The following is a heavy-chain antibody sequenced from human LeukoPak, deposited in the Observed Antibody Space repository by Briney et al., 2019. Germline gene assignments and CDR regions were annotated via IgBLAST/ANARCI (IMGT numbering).Heavy chain of an antibody. D-gene: IGHD1-26*01. CDR3: ARDRGRIVGATFAFDI. CDR2: INHSGST. J-gene: IGHJ3*02. CDR1: GGSFSGYY. V-gene: IGHV4-34*01. Sequence: SETLSLTCAVYGGSFSGYYWSWIRQPPGKGLEWIGEINHSGSTNYNPSLKSRVTISVDTSKNQFSLKLSSVTAADTAVYYCARDRGRIVGATFAFDIWGQGTMVTVSS.